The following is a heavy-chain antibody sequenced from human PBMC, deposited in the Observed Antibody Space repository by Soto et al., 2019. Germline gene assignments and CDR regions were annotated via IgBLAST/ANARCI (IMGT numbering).Heavy chain of an antibody. V-gene: IGHV3-30-3*01. Sequence: QVQLVESGGGVVQPGRSLRLSCAASGFTFSSYAMHWVRQAPGKGLEWVAVISYDGSNKYYADSVKGRFTISRDNSKNTXXLRMNRLRAEDTAVYYCARDKRDLRFLEWSYYFDFWGQGTLVTVSS. CDR3: ARDKRDLRFLEWSYYFDF. J-gene: IGHJ4*02. CDR1: GFTFSSYA. D-gene: IGHD3-3*01. CDR2: ISYDGSNK.